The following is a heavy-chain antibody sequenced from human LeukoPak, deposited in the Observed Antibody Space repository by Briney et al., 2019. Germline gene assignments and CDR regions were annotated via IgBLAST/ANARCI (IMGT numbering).Heavy chain of an antibody. CDR3: ARDGSGGATTT. CDR2: ISYDGSNK. D-gene: IGHD1-26*01. CDR1: GFTFSSYA. J-gene: IGHJ5*02. V-gene: IGHV3-30-3*01. Sequence: GGSLRLSCAASGFTFSSYAMHWVRQAPGKGLEWVAVISYDGSNKYYADSVKGRFTISRDNSKNTLYLQMNSLRAEDTAVYYCARDGSGGATTTWGQGTLVTVSS.